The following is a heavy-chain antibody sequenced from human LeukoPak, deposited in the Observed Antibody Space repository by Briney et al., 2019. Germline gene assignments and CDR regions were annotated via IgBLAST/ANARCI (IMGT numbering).Heavy chain of an antibody. CDR1: GFTFSNFY. D-gene: IGHD3-10*01. J-gene: IGHJ6*03. Sequence: GRSLRLSCEASGFTFSNFYMHWARQAPGKGLEWVAVMSYDGRTEHHADSVKSRFTISRDNSKNTLYLQMNSLRVDDTAIYCCARDSYGMDLWGKGTTVTVSS. CDR3: ARDSYGMDL. CDR2: MSYDGRTE. V-gene: IGHV3-30*04.